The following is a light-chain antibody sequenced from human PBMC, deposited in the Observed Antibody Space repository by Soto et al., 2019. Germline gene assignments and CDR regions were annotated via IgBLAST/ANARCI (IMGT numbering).Light chain of an antibody. V-gene: IGKV3-15*01. CDR2: GAS. J-gene: IGKJ2*01. Sequence: EIVMTQSPATLSVSPGERVTLSCRASECLSTYLAWYQQKPGQAPRLLIYGASSKATGIPARFSGSGSATDFTLTISSLQSEDFAVYYCQSYNDWPFTFGQGTKLEI. CDR3: QSYNDWPFT. CDR1: ECLSTY.